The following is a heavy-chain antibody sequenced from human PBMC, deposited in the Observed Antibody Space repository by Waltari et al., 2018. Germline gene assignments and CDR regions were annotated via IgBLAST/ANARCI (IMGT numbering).Heavy chain of an antibody. D-gene: IGHD1-26*01. CDR2: IYTSGST. V-gene: IGHV4-4*07. Sequence: QVQLQESGPGLVKPSEPLSLTCTVSGGSISSYYWSWIRQPAGKGLEFIGRIYTSGSTSENPSLKSRVTMSLDTSKNQFSLKLSSVTAADTAVYYCARVEWAGDAFDIWGQGTMVTVSS. CDR1: GGSISSYY. J-gene: IGHJ3*02. CDR3: ARVEWAGDAFDI.